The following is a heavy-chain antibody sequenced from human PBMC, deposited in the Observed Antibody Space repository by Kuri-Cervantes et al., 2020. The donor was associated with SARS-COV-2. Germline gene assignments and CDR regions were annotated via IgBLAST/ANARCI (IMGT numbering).Heavy chain of an antibody. Sequence: GESLKISCAASGFTFSSYWMSWVRQAPGKGLEWVGNIKQDGSETYYVDSVKGRFTISRDNAKNSLYLHMNRLRGEDTAVYSCARSKNQLRRDFDAFDIWGLGTLVTVSS. V-gene: IGHV3-7*01. CDR3: ARSKNQLRRDFDAFDI. CDR2: IKQDGSET. J-gene: IGHJ3*02. CDR1: GFTFSSYW. D-gene: IGHD1-1*01.